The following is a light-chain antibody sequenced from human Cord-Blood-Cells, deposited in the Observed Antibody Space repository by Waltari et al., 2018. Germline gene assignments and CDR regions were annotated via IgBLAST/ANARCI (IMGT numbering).Light chain of an antibody. J-gene: IGKJ2*01. Sequence: EIVLTQSPGTLSLSPGERATLSCSASQSVSSSYLAWYQQKPGQAPGLLIYGASSRATGIPDRFSGSGAGTDFTLTISRLEPEDFAVYYCQQYGSSYTFGQGTKLEIK. CDR3: QQYGSSYT. CDR2: GAS. V-gene: IGKV3-20*01. CDR1: QSVSSSY.